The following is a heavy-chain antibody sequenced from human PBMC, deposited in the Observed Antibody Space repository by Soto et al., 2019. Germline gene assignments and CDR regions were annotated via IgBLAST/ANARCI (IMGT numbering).Heavy chain of an antibody. D-gene: IGHD2-2*01. Sequence: ASVKVSCKASGYTFSTYAMHWVRQAPGQRPEWMGWINAANGNTKYAQMFQGRVTITADESTSTAYMELSSLRSENTAVYYCARSQGSSTSLEIYYYYYYGMDVWGQGTTVTVSS. CDR2: INAANGNT. V-gene: IGHV1-3*01. J-gene: IGHJ6*02. CDR3: ARSQGSSTSLEIYYYYYYGMDV. CDR1: GYTFSTYA.